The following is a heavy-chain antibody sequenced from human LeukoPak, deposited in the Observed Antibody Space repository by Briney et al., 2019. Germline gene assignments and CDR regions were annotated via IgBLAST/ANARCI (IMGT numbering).Heavy chain of an antibody. CDR2: INPDGRTI. V-gene: IGHV3-7*01. CDR3: ARDLSGVTGYTYGRGIDY. D-gene: IGHD5-18*01. J-gene: IGHJ4*02. Sequence: GGSLRLSCAASGFPFSTYWMNWIRQAPGKGLEWVANINPDGRTINYGDPVKGRFTISRDNAKTSLYLQMNSLRAEDTAVYYCARDLSGVTGYTYGRGIDYWGQGTLVTVSS. CDR1: GFPFSTYW.